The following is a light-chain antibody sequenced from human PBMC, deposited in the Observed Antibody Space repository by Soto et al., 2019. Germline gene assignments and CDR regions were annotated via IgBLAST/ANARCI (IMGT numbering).Light chain of an antibody. Sequence: QSVLTQPASVSGSPGQSITISCTGTSSDVGGYNYVSWYQQHPGKAPKLMIYEVSNRPSGVSHRFSGSKSGNTASLTISGLQAEDEADYYCSSYTTISTLEVFGGGTKVTVL. CDR2: EVS. V-gene: IGLV2-14*01. CDR1: SSDVGGYNY. CDR3: SSYTTISTLEV. J-gene: IGLJ3*02.